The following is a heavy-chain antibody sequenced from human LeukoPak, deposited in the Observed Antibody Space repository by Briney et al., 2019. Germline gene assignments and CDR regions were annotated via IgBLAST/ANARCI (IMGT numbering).Heavy chain of an antibody. V-gene: IGHV3-53*01. D-gene: IGHD3-22*01. CDR2: IYAGGTT. CDR3: ARGRSRSSSGWYFGY. CDR1: GFSVSGNF. J-gene: IGHJ4*02. Sequence: GGSQRLSCTASGFSVSGNFMTWVRQAPGKGLEWISFIYAGGTTSYADSVKGRFTLSRNNSKNTIYLQLNSLRVEDAAVYYCARGRSRSSSGWYFGYWGQGTLVTVSS.